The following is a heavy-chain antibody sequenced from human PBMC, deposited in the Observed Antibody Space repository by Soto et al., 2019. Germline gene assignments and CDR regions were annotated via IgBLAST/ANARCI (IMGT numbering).Heavy chain of an antibody. D-gene: IGHD2-2*01. J-gene: IGHJ3*02. V-gene: IGHV1-8*01. CDR2: MKTNSGNT. Sequence: QVQLVQSGAEVKKPGASVKVSYKASGYTFTSYDINWVRQATGQGLEWMGWMKTNSGNTGYAQKFQGRVTMTRNTSISTAYMELSSLRSEDTAVYYCARYSNSYCSSTSCYVFDAFDIWGQGTMVTVSS. CDR1: GYTFTSYD. CDR3: ARYSNSYCSSTSCYVFDAFDI.